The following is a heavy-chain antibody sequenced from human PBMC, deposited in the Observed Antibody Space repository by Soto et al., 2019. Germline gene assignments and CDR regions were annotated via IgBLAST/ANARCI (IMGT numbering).Heavy chain of an antibody. CDR1: GGTFSSYT. J-gene: IGHJ3*01. Sequence: QVQLVQSGAEVIRPGSSVKVSCKASGGTFSSYTFSWVRQVPGQGLEWMGRIIPILTITTYAQEFQGRVTLTADTSTTTAYMELSSLRFEDTAVYYCAREALTTSGRALDFWGQGTLVTVSS. V-gene: IGHV1-69*08. CDR2: IIPILTIT. D-gene: IGHD3-3*02. CDR3: AREALTTSGRALDF.